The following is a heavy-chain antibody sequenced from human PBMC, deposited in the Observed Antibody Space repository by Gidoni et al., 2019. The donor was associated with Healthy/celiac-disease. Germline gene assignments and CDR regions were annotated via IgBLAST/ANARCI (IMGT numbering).Heavy chain of an antibody. D-gene: IGHD6-13*01. CDR1: GFTVSSNY. CDR3: ARDVINRQLEPDAFDI. J-gene: IGHJ3*02. Sequence: EVQLVESGGGLVQPGGSLTLSCAASGFTVSSNYMSWVRQAPGKGLEWVSVIYSGGSTYYADSVKGRFTISRDNSKNTLYLQMNSLRAEDTAVYYCARDVINRQLEPDAFDIWGQGTMVTVSS. V-gene: IGHV3-66*02. CDR2: IYSGGST.